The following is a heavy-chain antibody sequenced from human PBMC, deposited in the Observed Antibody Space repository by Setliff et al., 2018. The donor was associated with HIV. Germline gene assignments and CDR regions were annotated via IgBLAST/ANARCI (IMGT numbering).Heavy chain of an antibody. V-gene: IGHV4-39*07. Sequence: SLTCTVSGGSISSSSYYWGWIRQPPGKGLEWIGSIYYSGSTYYNPSLKSRVTISVDTSKNQFSLKLSSVTAADTAVYYCARDPQLYYYDSSGYLGAFDIWGQGTMVTVSS. CDR2: IYYSGST. CDR1: GGSISSSSYY. CDR3: ARDPQLYYYDSSGYLGAFDI. J-gene: IGHJ3*02. D-gene: IGHD3-22*01.